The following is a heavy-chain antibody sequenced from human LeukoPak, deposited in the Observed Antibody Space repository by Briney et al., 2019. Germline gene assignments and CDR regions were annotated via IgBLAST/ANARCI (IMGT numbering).Heavy chain of an antibody. CDR1: GFTFSDYY. D-gene: IGHD3/OR15-3a*01. J-gene: IGHJ4*02. CDR3: ARQTGSGLFILP. Sequence: GSLRLSCAASGFTFSDYYMSWIRQPPGKGLEWIGSIYYSGNTYYNASLKSRVSISVDTSKNHFSLRLTSVTAADTAVYYCARQTGSGLFILPGGQGTLVTVSS. V-gene: IGHV4-39*01. CDR2: IYYSGNT.